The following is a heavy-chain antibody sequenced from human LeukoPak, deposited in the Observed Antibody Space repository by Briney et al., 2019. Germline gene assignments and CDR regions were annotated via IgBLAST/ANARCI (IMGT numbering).Heavy chain of an antibody. Sequence: ASVKVSCKASGYTFTSYGISWVRQAPGQGLEWMGWISAYNGNTNYAQKLQGRVTMTTDTSTSTAYMELRSLRSDDTAVYYCARDGVGYCSSTSCLEYFQHWGLGTLVTVSS. J-gene: IGHJ1*01. CDR1: GYTFTSYG. CDR2: ISAYNGNT. CDR3: ARDGVGYCSSTSCLEYFQH. D-gene: IGHD2-2*01. V-gene: IGHV1-18*01.